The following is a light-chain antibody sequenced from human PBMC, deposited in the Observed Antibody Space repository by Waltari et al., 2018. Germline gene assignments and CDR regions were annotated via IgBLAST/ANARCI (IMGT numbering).Light chain of an antibody. CDR3: QQLNSYPSWT. CDR2: AAS. V-gene: IGKV1-9*01. Sequence: IQLTQSPSYLSASVGDRVPITCRASQGISSYLAWYQQKPGKAPKLLIYAASTLQSGVPSRFSGSGSGTDFTLTISSLQPEDFATYYCQQLNSYPSWTFGQGTKVEIK. J-gene: IGKJ1*01. CDR1: QGISSY.